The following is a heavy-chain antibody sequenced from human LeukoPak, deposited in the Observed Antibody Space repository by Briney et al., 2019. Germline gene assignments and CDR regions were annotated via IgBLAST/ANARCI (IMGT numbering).Heavy chain of an antibody. CDR1: GFTFSSYT. V-gene: IGHV3-21*04. D-gene: IGHD2-21*01. CDR3: AKAPVTSCRGAYCYPFDY. J-gene: IGHJ4*02. Sequence: GGSLRLSCAASGFTFSSYTMNWVRQAPGKGLEWVSSISSSSSYIYYADSLKGRFTISRDSSKNTLYLQMNSLRAEDAAVYYCAKAPVTSCRGAYCYPFDYWGQGTLVTVSS. CDR2: ISSSSSYI.